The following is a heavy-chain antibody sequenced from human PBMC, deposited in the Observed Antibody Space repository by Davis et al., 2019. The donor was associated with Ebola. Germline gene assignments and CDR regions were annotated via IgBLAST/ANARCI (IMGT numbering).Heavy chain of an antibody. J-gene: IGHJ4*02. CDR3: ARERGSLWDY. V-gene: IGHV3-30-3*01. CDR1: GFTFSSYA. CDR2: ISYDGSNK. Sequence: GESLKISCAASGFTFSSYAMHWVRQAPGKGLEWVAVISYDGSNKYYADSVKGRFTISRDNSKNTLYLQMNSLRAEDTAVYYCARERGSLWDYWGQGTLVTVSS. D-gene: IGHD1-26*01.